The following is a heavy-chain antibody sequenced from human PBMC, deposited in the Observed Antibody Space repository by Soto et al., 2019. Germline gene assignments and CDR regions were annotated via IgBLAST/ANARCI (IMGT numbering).Heavy chain of an antibody. CDR3: ATAIGSWSLTPIYYYYGMDV. J-gene: IGHJ6*02. CDR2: FDPEDGET. CDR1: GYTLTELS. D-gene: IGHD6-13*01. Sequence: ASVKVSCKVSGYTLTELSMHWVRQAPGKGLEWMGGFDPEDGETIYAQKFQGRVTMTEDTSTDTAYMELSSLRSEDTAVYYCATAIGSWSLTPIYYYYGMDVWGQGTTVTVSS. V-gene: IGHV1-24*01.